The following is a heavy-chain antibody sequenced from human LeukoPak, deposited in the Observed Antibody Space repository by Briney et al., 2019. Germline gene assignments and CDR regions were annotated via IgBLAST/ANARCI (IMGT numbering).Heavy chain of an antibody. CDR3: AKPLTGVSSDYFDY. Sequence: PGGSLRLSCAASGFTFSSYWMSWVRQAPGKGLEWVANIKQDGSENYYVDSVKGRFTISRDNSKNTLYLQMNSLRAEDTAVYYCAKPLTGVSSDYFDYWGQGTLVTVSS. J-gene: IGHJ4*02. CDR2: IKQDGSEN. D-gene: IGHD7-27*01. V-gene: IGHV3-7*01. CDR1: GFTFSSYW.